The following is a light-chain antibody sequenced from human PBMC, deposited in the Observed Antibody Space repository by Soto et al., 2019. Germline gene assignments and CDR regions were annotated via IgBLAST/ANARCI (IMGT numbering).Light chain of an antibody. J-gene: IGKJ1*01. CDR3: QQYDSSPPT. Sequence: EIVLTHSPGTLSLSPGERATLSFRASQSVGIKLAWYQQKPGQAPRLFISGVSSRATGIPDRFSGSGSGTDFTLTISRLEPEDFAVYYCQQYDSSPPTFGQGTKVDIK. CDR1: QSVGIK. CDR2: GVS. V-gene: IGKV3-20*01.